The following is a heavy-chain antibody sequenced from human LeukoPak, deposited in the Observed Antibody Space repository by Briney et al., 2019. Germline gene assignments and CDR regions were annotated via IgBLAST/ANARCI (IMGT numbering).Heavy chain of an antibody. J-gene: IGHJ4*02. Sequence: PSETLSLTCTVSGGSIRSYYWSWIRQSPGKGLEWIGYIYYSGSTNYNPSLKSRITISVDTSKNQFSLKLSSVTAADTAVYYCARGRGSGSYPYDYWGQGTLVTVSS. D-gene: IGHD3-10*01. CDR3: ARGRGSGSYPYDY. V-gene: IGHV4-59*12. CDR1: GGSIRSYY. CDR2: IYYSGST.